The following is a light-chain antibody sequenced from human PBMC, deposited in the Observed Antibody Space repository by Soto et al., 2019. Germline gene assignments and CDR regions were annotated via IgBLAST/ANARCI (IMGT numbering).Light chain of an antibody. V-gene: IGKV3-11*01. J-gene: IGKJ5*01. CDR1: QSISSF. Sequence: EVVLTQSPATQSLSPGQRATLSCRASQSISSFSAWYQQKPGQAPRLLIYDTSNRATGVPARFSGSGSGTDFTLTISSLETEDFAVYYCQQRSNWPSSITFGQGTRLEIK. CDR3: QQRSNWPSSIT. CDR2: DTS.